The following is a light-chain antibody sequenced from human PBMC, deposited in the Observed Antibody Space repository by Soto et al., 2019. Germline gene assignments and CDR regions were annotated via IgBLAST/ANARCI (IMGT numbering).Light chain of an antibody. CDR1: SSDIGGFNY. V-gene: IGLV2-14*03. CDR3: SSFTSSGALYV. Sequence: QSALTQPASVSGSPGQSITISCTGTSSDIGGFNYVSWYLQHPGKAPKLIIYDVSNRPSGVSNRFSGSKSGNTASLTISGLQAEDEADYYFSSFTSSGALYVFGAGTKLTVL. J-gene: IGLJ1*01. CDR2: DVS.